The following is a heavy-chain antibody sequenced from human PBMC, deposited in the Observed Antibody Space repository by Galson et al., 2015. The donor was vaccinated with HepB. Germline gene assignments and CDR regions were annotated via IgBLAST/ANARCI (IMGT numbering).Heavy chain of an antibody. D-gene: IGHD6-13*01. CDR1: GGTFSSYA. Sequence: SVKVSCKASGGTFSSYAISWVRQAPGQGLEWMGGIIPIFGTANYAQKFQGRVTITADESTSTAYMELSSLRSEDTAVYYCARDRRAAAGTSGTDAFDIWGQGTMVTVSS. J-gene: IGHJ3*02. V-gene: IGHV1-69*13. CDR3: ARDRRAAAGTSGTDAFDI. CDR2: IIPIFGTA.